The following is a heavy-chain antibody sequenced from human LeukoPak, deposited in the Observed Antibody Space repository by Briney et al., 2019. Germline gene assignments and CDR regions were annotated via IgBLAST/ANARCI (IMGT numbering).Heavy chain of an antibody. J-gene: IGHJ4*02. CDR3: ARVSPNTVTTLQYFDY. CDR1: GYSISSGYY. CDR2: ISDSGSTI. Sequence: LSLTCTVSGYSISSGYYWGWIRQPPGKGLEWVSYISDSGSTISYADSVKGRFTISRDNAKNSLYLHMNSLRVEDTAVYYCARVSPNTVTTLQYFDYWGQGTLVTVSS. V-gene: IGHV3-11*04. D-gene: IGHD4-17*01.